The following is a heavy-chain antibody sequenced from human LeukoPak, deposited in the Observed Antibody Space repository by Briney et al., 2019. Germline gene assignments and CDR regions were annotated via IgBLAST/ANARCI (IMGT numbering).Heavy chain of an antibody. D-gene: IGHD3-22*01. CDR3: ARDRKISPTRNYYDSSGSLDY. V-gene: IGHV1-18*01. Sequence: ASVKVSCKASGYTFTSYGISWVRQAPGQGLEWMGWISAYNGNTNYAQKLQGRVTMTTDTSTSTAYMELRSLRSDDTAVYYCARDRKISPTRNYYDSSGSLDYWGQGTLVTVSS. CDR1: GYTFTSYG. J-gene: IGHJ4*02. CDR2: ISAYNGNT.